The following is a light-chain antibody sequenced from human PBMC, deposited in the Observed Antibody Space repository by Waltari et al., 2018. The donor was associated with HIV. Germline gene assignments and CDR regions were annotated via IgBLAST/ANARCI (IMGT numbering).Light chain of an antibody. CDR3: QQYGDSPA. J-gene: IGKJ1*01. Sequence: DTVLTQSPGTLSLSPGERATLYCRASQNVYANYLAWYQQKPGQAPRLLISGASDRAAGIPERFSGSVSGTDFALTISKLEPEDFSVYYCQQYGDSPAFGQGTKVEIK. V-gene: IGKV3-20*01. CDR2: GAS. CDR1: QNVYANY.